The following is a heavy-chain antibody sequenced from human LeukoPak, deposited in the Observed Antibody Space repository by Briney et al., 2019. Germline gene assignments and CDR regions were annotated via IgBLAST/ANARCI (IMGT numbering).Heavy chain of an antibody. CDR1: GITFSNYA. D-gene: IGHD5-18*01. Sequence: AGGSLRLSCVASGITFSNYAVSWVRQAPEKGLDWVSVISGNAHKIRYADSVKGRFTISRDNSENIVYLQMNNLRVEDTAVYYCAGRPTGYSSGYIHWGQGTLVTVSS. CDR2: ISGNAHKI. CDR3: AGRPTGYSSGYIH. J-gene: IGHJ4*02. V-gene: IGHV3-23*01.